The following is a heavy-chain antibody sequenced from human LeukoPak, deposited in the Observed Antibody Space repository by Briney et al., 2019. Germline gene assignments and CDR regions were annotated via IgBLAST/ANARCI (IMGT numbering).Heavy chain of an antibody. CDR1: GFTFDDYA. CDR2: ISWNSGSI. Sequence: GGSLRLSCAASGFTFDDYATHWVRQAPGKGLEWVSGISWNSGSIGYADSVKGRFTISRDNAKSSLYLQMNSLRAEDTALYYCAKGGQLPPRGYYYYYGMDVWGQGTTVTVSS. V-gene: IGHV3-9*01. CDR3: AKGGQLPPRGYYYYYGMDV. D-gene: IGHD6-6*01. J-gene: IGHJ6*02.